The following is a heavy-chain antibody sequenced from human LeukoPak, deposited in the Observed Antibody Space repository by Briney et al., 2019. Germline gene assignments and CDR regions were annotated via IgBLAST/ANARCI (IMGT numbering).Heavy chain of an antibody. Sequence: GGSLRLSCAASGFTVSSNYVSWVRQAPGKGLEWVSVIYSGGSTYYADSVKGRFTISRDNSKNTLYLQMNSLRAEDTAVYYCARDKGLRYFDWLPAYYYYYYGMDVWGQGTTVTVSS. V-gene: IGHV3-66*01. D-gene: IGHD3-9*01. CDR3: ARDKGLRYFDWLPAYYYYYYGMDV. J-gene: IGHJ6*02. CDR2: IYSGGST. CDR1: GFTVSSNY.